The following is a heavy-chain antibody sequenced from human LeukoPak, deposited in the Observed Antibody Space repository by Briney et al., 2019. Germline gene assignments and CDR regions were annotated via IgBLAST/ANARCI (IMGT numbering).Heavy chain of an antibody. V-gene: IGHV3-74*01. CDR1: GFTFSSYW. Sequence: GGSLRLSCAASGFTFSSYWMHWVRQAPGKGLVWVSRINSDGSSTSYADSVKGRFTISRDNAKNSLYLQMNSLRAEDTAVYYCARDRSSSWSLNAFDIWGQGTMVTVSS. CDR2: INSDGSST. D-gene: IGHD6-13*01. CDR3: ARDRSSSWSLNAFDI. J-gene: IGHJ3*02.